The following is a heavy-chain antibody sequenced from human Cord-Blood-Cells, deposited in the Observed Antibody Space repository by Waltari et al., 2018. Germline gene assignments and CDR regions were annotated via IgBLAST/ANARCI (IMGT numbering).Heavy chain of an antibody. J-gene: IGHJ6*03. CDR3: ARLVRFLEWFTPTYYYYYMDV. Sequence: QVQLVQSGAEVKKPGASVKVSCKASGYTFTSYDINWVRQATGQGLEWMGWMNPNSGNTGYAQKFHGRVTMTRNTSISTAYMELSSLRSEDTAVYYCARLVRFLEWFTPTYYYYYMDVWGKGTTVTVSS. CDR1: GYTFTSYD. V-gene: IGHV1-8*01. CDR2: MNPNSGNT. D-gene: IGHD3-3*01.